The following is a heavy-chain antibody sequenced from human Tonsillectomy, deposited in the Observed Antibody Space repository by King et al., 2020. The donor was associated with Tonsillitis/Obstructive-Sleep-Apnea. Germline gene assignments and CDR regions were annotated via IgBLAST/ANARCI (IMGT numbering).Heavy chain of an antibody. V-gene: IGHV1-2*04. D-gene: IGHD3-9*01. CDR2: INPNSGGT. Sequence: QLVQSGAEVKKPGASVKVSCKASGYTFTGYYMHWVRQAPGQGLEWMGWINPNSGGTNYAQKFQGWVTMTRDTSISPTYLELSRLRSDDTAVYYCARDQGYDILTGYPRYFDYWGQGTLVTVSS. CDR3: ARDQGYDILTGYPRYFDY. J-gene: IGHJ4*02. CDR1: GYTFTGYY.